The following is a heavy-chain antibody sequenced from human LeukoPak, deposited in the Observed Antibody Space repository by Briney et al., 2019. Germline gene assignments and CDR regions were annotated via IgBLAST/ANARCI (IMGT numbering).Heavy chain of an antibody. D-gene: IGHD3-10*01. J-gene: IGHJ3*02. Sequence: SESLSLTCTVSGGSISSYYWSWIRQPPGKGLEWIGYIYYSGSTNYNPSLKSRVTISVDTSKNQFSLKLSSVTAADTAVYYCARRSAQGTYYYGSGGGAFDIWGQGTMVTVSS. CDR1: GGSISSYY. CDR3: ARRSAQGTYYYGSGGGAFDI. V-gene: IGHV4-59*08. CDR2: IYYSGST.